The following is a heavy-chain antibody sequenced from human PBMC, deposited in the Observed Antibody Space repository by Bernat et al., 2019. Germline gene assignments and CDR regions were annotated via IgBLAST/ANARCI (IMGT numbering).Heavy chain of an antibody. D-gene: IGHD6-13*01. Sequence: EVQLVQSGAEVKKPGESPKISCKGSGYSFTSYWIGWVRQMPGKGLEWMGIIYPGDSDTRYSPSFQGQVTISADKSISTAYLQWSSLKASDTAMYYCARRPSSSSWYFNWYFDLWGRGTLVTVSS. CDR2: IYPGDSDT. CDR1: GYSFTSYW. V-gene: IGHV5-51*01. CDR3: ARRPSSSSWYFNWYFDL. J-gene: IGHJ2*01.